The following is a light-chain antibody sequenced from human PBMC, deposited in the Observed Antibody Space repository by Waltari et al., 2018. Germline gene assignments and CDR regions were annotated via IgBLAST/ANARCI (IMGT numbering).Light chain of an antibody. CDR3: QQYYNTPFT. CDR1: QSVLYSPNNKNY. J-gene: IGKJ5*01. V-gene: IGKV4-1*01. CDR2: WAS. Sequence: DIVMTQSPDSLAVSLGERATIDCKSSQSVLYSPNNKNYLAWYQQKPGQPPKLLIYWASTRESGVPDRFSGSGSGTDFTLTISSLQAEDVAVYYCQQYYNTPFTFGHGTRLEIK.